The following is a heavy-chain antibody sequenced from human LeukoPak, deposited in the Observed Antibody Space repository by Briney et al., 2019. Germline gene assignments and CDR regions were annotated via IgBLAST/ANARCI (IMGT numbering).Heavy chain of an antibody. CDR3: ARDNSLYSSSSWGYWYFVL. J-gene: IGHJ2*01. D-gene: IGHD6-13*01. CDR2: IYHSVTT. V-gene: IGHV4-30-4*07. CDR1: GVAISRGGDP. Sequence: SQTLSLTRAVSGVAISRGGDPWNWIRQPPGKGLEWIASIYHSVTTYYNPSLKSRATLSVDTSKNQFSLKLRSVTAADAAVNYCARDNSLYSSSSWGYWYFVLWGGRSLVADCS.